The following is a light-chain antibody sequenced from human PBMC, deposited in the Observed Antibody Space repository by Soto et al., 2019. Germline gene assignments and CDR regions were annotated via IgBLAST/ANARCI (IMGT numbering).Light chain of an antibody. V-gene: IGLV2-14*01. J-gene: IGLJ2*01. CDR2: EVS. CDR3: SSYTSSSTLV. Sequence: QSALTQPASVSGSPGQSITISCTGTSSDVGGYNFVSWYQQHPGKAPKLMLYEVSNRPSGVPNRFSGSKSGNTASLTISGLQAEDEADYYCSSYTSSSTLVFGGGTQLTVL. CDR1: SSDVGGYNF.